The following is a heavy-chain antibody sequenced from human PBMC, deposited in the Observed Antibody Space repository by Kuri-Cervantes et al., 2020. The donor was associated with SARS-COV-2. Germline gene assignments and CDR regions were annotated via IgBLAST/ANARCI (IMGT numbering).Heavy chain of an antibody. Sequence: GGSLRLSCAASGFTFSSYSMSWVRQAPGKGLEWVSAISGSGGRTYYADSVKGRFTISRDNSKNTLYLQMNSLRAEDTAVYYCATNLHLIWFGELTDAFDIWGQGTMVTVSS. D-gene: IGHD3-10*01. J-gene: IGHJ3*02. CDR3: ATNLHLIWFGELTDAFDI. CDR2: ISGSGGRT. CDR1: GFTFSSYS. V-gene: IGHV3-23*01.